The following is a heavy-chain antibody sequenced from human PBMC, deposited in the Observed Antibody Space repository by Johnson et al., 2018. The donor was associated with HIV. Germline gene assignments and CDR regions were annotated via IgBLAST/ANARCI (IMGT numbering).Heavy chain of an antibody. J-gene: IGHJ3*02. CDR2: ISSSGNTM. D-gene: IGHD2-15*01. V-gene: IGHV3-48*04. CDR1: GFTFSSYG. Sequence: EVQLVESGGGVVQPGRSLRLSCAASGFTFSSYGMHWVRQAPGKGLEWVSYISSSGNTMYYADSVKGRFTISRDNAKNSLYLQMNSLRTEDRAVYYRAVLCSGCADAFDMWGQGTMVTVS. CDR3: AVLCSGCADAFDM.